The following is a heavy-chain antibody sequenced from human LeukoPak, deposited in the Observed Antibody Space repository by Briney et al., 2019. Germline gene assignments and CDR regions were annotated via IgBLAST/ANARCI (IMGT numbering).Heavy chain of an antibody. V-gene: IGHV4-34*01. CDR2: INHSGST. CDR3: AAFRIAAAGTLGRLDY. D-gene: IGHD6-13*01. CDR1: GGSFSGYY. Sequence: SETLSLTCAVYGGSFSGYYWSWIRQPPGKGLEWIGEINHSGSTNYNPSLKSRVTISVDTSKNQFSLKLSSVTAADTAVYYCAAFRIAAAGTLGRLDYWGQGTLVTVSP. J-gene: IGHJ4*02.